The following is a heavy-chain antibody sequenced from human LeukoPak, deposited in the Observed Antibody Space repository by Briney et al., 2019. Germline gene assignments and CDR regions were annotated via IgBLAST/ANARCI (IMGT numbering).Heavy chain of an antibody. J-gene: IGHJ5*02. CDR3: TRGGYDSSGYSVYWFDP. Sequence: SETLSLTCTVSGGTISSGGYYWSWIRQHPGKGLEWIGYIYYSGSTYYNPSLKSRVTISVDTSKNQFSLKLSSVTAADTAVYYCTRGGYDSSGYSVYWFDPWGQGTLVTVSS. V-gene: IGHV4-31*03. CDR2: IYYSGST. D-gene: IGHD3-22*01. CDR1: GGTISSGGYY.